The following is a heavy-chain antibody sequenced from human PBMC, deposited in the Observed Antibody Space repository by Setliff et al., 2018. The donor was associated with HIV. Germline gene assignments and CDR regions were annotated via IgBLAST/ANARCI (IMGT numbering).Heavy chain of an antibody. V-gene: IGHV3-66*02. CDR2: IYSGGNT. J-gene: IGHJ6*02. D-gene: IGHD3-16*01. Sequence: GGSLRLSCAASGFIVSSNHMSWVRQAPGKGLEWVSVIYSGGNTYYADSVKGRFTISRDNSKNTLYFQMNSLRAEDTAVYYCAREEGGLYGMDVWGQGTMVTVSS. CDR1: GFIVSSNH. CDR3: AREEGGLYGMDV.